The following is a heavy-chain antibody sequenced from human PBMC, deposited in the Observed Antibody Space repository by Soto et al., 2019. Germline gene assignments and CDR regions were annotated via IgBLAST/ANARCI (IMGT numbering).Heavy chain of an antibody. Sequence: SDTRPVADDSSSNAVYYCTRIHQRPGKGLEWIGYIYYSGYTYYTPSLERRVTISVDTSKTQFSLKLTSVTAADTAVYYCTRVRSREASRLNIRWLAPRGYGTAVTV. CDR2: IYYSGYT. CDR3: TRVRSREASRLNIRWLAP. J-gene: IGHJ5*02. V-gene: IGHV4-31*02. CDR1: DDSSSNAVYY. D-gene: IGHD1-26*01.